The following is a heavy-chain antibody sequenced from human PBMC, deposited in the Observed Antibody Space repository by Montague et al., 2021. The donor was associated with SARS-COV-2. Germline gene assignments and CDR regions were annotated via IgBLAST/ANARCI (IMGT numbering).Heavy chain of an antibody. CDR3: APAVPVADDS. J-gene: IGHJ5*02. Sequence: SLRLSCAASGFNFGVYEMNWVRQTPGKGLEWVSYINGGSSVMYYADSVMGRFTISRDNAESSLYLQMNSVRAEDTAVYYCAPAVPVADDSWGQGTLVTVSS. CDR1: GFNFGVYE. D-gene: IGHD2-2*01. CDR2: INGGSSVM. V-gene: IGHV3-48*03.